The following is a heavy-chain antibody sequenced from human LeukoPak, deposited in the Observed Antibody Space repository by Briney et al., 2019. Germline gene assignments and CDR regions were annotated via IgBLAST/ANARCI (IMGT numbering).Heavy chain of an antibody. D-gene: IGHD1-26*01. CDR2: INRGGSRT. Sequence: PGGSLRLSCAASGFTFSNHWMHWVRQAPGKGLMWVSRINRGGSRTDYADSVKGRFTISRDNAKNSLYLQMNSLRADDTAIYYCARDKIVGPTTLDYWGQGTLVTVSS. J-gene: IGHJ4*02. V-gene: IGHV3-74*01. CDR3: ARDKIVGPTTLDY. CDR1: GFTFSNHW.